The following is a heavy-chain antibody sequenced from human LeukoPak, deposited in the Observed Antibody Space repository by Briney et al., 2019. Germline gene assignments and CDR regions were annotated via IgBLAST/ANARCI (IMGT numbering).Heavy chain of an antibody. V-gene: IGHV1-8*01. CDR2: MNPNSGNT. CDR1: GYTFTSYD. J-gene: IGHJ6*03. CDR3: ARARSSSWPRYSSSSSMAV. D-gene: IGHD6-13*01. Sequence: ASVKVSCKASGYTFTSYDINWVRQAPGQGLEWMGWMNPNSGNTGYAQKFQGRVTMTRNTSISTAYMELSSLRSEDTAVYHCARARSSSWPRYSSSSSMAVWGKGPRSPSP.